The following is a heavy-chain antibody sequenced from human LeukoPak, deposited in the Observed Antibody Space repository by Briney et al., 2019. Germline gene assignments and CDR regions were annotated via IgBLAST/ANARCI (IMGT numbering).Heavy chain of an antibody. V-gene: IGHV3-11*01. CDR1: GFTFSDYY. CDR3: ARDPPYYDFWRGPSSYYYYGMDV. D-gene: IGHD3-3*01. CDR2: ISSSGSTI. Sequence: KPGGSLRLSCAASGFTFSDYYMSWIRQAPGKGLEWVSYISSSGSTIYYADSVKGRFTIPRDDAKNSLYLQMNSLRAEDTAVYYCARDPPYYDFWRGPSSYYYYGMDVWGQGTTVTVSS. J-gene: IGHJ6*02.